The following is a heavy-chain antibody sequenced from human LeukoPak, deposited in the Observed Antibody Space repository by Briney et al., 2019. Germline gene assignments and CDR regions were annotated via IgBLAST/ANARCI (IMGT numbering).Heavy chain of an antibody. D-gene: IGHD3-16*01. CDR3: ARGEGGFDP. J-gene: IGHJ5*02. CDR2: INHSGST. CDR1: GGSFSGYY. V-gene: IGHV4-34*01. Sequence: SETLSLTCAVYGGSFSGYYWSWIRQPPGKGLEWIGEINHSGSTNYNPSLKSRVTISVDTSKNQFSLKLSSMTAADTAVYYCARGEGGFDPWGQGTLVTVSS.